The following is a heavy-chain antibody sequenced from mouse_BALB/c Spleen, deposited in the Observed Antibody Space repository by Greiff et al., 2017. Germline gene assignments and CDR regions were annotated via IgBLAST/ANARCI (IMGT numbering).Heavy chain of an antibody. CDR3: ARGVEFITTATRYWYFAV. CDR1: GYSFTGYN. D-gene: IGHD1-2*01. CDR2: IDPYYGGT. V-gene: IGHV1-39*01. J-gene: IGHJ1*01. Sequence: VHVKQSGPELEKPGASVKISCKASGYSFTGYNMNWVKQSNGKSLEWIGNIDPYYGGTSYNQKFKGKATLTVDKSSSTAYMQLKRLTSEDSAVYDCARGVEFITTATRYWYFAVWGAGTKGTVAS.